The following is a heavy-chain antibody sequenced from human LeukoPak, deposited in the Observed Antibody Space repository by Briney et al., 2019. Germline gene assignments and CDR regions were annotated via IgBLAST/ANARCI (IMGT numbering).Heavy chain of an antibody. CDR3: AKTYPDWGRLDWFDP. V-gene: IGHV4-4*07. CDR2: IYTSGST. J-gene: IGHJ5*02. CDR1: GYSISSGYY. Sequence: SETLSLTCTVSGYSISSGYYWSWIRQPAGKGLEWIGRIYTSGSTNYNPSLKSRVTMSVDTSKNQFSLRLSSVTAADTAVYYCAKTYPDWGRLDWFDPWGQGTLVTVSS. D-gene: IGHD7-27*01.